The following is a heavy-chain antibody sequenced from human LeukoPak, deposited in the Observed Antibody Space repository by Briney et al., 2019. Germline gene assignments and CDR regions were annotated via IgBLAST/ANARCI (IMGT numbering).Heavy chain of an antibody. Sequence: SETLSLTCTVSGGSISSGIYSWSWIRQPPGKGLEWIGYIQHSLTSYNPSLKSRVTISVDRSKNQFPLKVSSVTAADTAVYYCATLMTTGDKFDSWGQGTLVTVSS. D-gene: IGHD4-11*01. CDR1: GGSISSGIYS. J-gene: IGHJ4*02. CDR2: IQHSLT. CDR3: ATLMTTGDKFDS. V-gene: IGHV4-30-2*01.